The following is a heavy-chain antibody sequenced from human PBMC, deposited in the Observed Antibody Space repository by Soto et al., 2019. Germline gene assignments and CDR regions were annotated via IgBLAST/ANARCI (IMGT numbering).Heavy chain of an antibody. CDR1: GFTFSRYG. D-gene: IGHD3-10*01. J-gene: IGHJ6*02. CDR3: ARVPARTPSTGRDYYGMDV. CDR2: IWYDGSNK. Sequence: QVQLVESGGGVVQPGRSLRLSCAASGFTFSRYGMHWVRQAPGKGLEWVAVIWYDGSNKYYADSVKGRFTISRDNSKNTLYLQMNSLRAEDTAVYYCARVPARTPSTGRDYYGMDVWGQGTTVTVSS. V-gene: IGHV3-33*01.